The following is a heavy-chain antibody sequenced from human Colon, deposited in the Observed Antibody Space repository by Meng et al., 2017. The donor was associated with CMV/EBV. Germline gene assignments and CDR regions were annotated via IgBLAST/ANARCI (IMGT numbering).Heavy chain of an antibody. CDR2: IKSKTDGGAT. CDR3: TTMEQR. V-gene: IGHV3-15*01. J-gene: IGHJ4*02. D-gene: IGHD6-25*01. Sequence: SLRLSCTASGFTFSNAWMSWVRQAPGKGLEWVGRIKSKTDGGATDYAAPVKGRFTISRDDLENTLFLQMNSLKTEDTAVYYCTTMEQRWGQGTLVTVSS. CDR1: GFTFSNAW.